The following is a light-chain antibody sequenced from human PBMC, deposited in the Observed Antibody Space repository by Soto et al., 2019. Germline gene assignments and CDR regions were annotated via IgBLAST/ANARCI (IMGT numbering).Light chain of an antibody. CDR2: GAS. V-gene: IGKV3-15*01. J-gene: IGKJ4*01. Sequence: EIVMTHSPATLSVSPGERATLSCRASQSVNNNLAWYQQKPGQAPRLLIYGASTRATGIPAWFSGSGSGTEFTLTISSLQSEDFAVYYCQQYNNWPLTFGGGTKVEIK. CDR1: QSVNNN. CDR3: QQYNNWPLT.